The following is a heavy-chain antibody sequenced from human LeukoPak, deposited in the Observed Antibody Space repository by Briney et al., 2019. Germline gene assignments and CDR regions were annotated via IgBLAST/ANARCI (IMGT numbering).Heavy chain of an antibody. CDR2: INPNSGGT. Sequence: ASVKVSFKASGYTFTGYYMHWVRQAPGQGLEWMGWINPNSGGTNYPQKFQGRVTLTRDTSITTAYMDLSRLRSDDTAVYYCARDVSSSWYRAFDYWGQGTLVTVSS. J-gene: IGHJ4*02. CDR3: ARDVSSSWYRAFDY. V-gene: IGHV1-2*02. D-gene: IGHD6-13*01. CDR1: GYTFTGYY.